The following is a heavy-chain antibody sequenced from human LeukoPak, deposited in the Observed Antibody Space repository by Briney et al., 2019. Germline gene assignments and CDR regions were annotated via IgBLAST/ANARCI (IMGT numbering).Heavy chain of an antibody. CDR3: ARDQIGSW. CDR2: ISGSSSHI. V-gene: IGHV3-11*06. D-gene: IGHD6-13*01. CDR1: GFTFSDYY. Sequence: PGGSLRLSCEASGFTFSDYYLGRIRQAPGKGLEWISYISGSSSHINYADSVKGRFTISRDNAKKSVYLQMDSLRVEDTAVYYCARDQIGSWWGQGTLVIVSP. J-gene: IGHJ4*02.